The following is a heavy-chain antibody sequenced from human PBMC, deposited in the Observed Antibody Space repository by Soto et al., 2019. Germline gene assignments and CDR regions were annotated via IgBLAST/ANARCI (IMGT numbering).Heavy chain of an antibody. Sequence: QITLKESCPTLVKPTQTLTLTCTFSGFSLSTSGVGVGWIRHPPGKALEWLALIYWDDDKRYSPSLKSRLTITKDTSKSQVVLTMTNMDPVDTATYYFAHRSVFYYFDYWGQGTLVTVSS. V-gene: IGHV2-5*02. CDR1: GFSLSTSGVG. CDR2: IYWDDDK. CDR3: AHRSVFYYFDY. J-gene: IGHJ4*02.